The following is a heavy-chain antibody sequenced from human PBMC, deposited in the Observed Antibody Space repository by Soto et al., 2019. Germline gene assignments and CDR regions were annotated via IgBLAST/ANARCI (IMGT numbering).Heavy chain of an antibody. D-gene: IGHD4-17*01. Sequence: PSETLSLTCTVSGGSISSGNYYWSWIRQPPGKGMGWIGFISYSGCTYYSLSLKSRVTISVDTSKNQFSLNLSFVTAADTVVYYCARETYGDYVGYFDPWGQGTLVTVSS. CDR2: ISYSGCT. V-gene: IGHV4-30-4*01. CDR1: GGSISSGNYY. J-gene: IGHJ5*02. CDR3: ARETYGDYVGYFDP.